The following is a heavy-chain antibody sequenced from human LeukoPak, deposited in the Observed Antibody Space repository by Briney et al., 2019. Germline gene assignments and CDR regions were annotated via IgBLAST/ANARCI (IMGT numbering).Heavy chain of an antibody. CDR3: ATRGFKDYGDYVGMDV. D-gene: IGHD4-17*01. CDR2: INSDGSST. Sequence: GGSLRLSCAASVFSFRGYWMHWVRQAPGKGLVWVSRINSDGSSTSYADSVRGRFTISRDNAENTLYLQMNSLRAEDTAVYYCATRGFKDYGDYVGMDVCGRRTTVTVSS. CDR1: VFSFRGYW. V-gene: IGHV3-74*01. J-gene: IGHJ6*03.